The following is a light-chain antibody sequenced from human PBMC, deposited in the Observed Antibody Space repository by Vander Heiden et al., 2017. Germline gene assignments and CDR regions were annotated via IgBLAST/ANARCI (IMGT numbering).Light chain of an antibody. CDR3: QQYGDSSYT. V-gene: IGKV3-20*01. CDR2: GTS. J-gene: IGKJ2*01. CDR1: QSVSSNF. Sequence: ETVLTQSPGTLSSSPGERATLSCRASQSVSSNFFAWYQQKPGQAPRLLIYGTSNRATDIPDRFSGSGSGTDFTLTISRLEPEDFAVYYCQQYGDSSYTFGQGTKLEIK.